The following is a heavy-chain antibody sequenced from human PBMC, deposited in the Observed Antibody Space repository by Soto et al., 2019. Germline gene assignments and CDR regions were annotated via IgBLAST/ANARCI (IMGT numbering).Heavy chain of an antibody. D-gene: IGHD3-10*01. CDR3: ARVVMVRGIVYYYYYYMDV. J-gene: IGHJ6*03. CDR2: INHSGST. V-gene: IGHV4-34*01. Sequence: SETLSLTCAVYGVSFSGYYWSWIRQPPGKGLEWIGEINHSGSTNYNPSLKSRVTISVDTSKNQFSLKLSSVTAADTAVYYCARVVMVRGIVYYYYYYMDVWGKGTTVTVSS. CDR1: GVSFSGYY.